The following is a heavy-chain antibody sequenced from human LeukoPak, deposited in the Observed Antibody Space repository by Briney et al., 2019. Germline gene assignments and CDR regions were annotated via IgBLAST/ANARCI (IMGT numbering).Heavy chain of an antibody. D-gene: IGHD5-12*01. Sequence: GGSLRLSCAASGFTFSSYAMSWVRQAPGKGLEWVSAISGSGGSTYYADSVKGRFTISRDNSKNTLYLQMNSLRAEDTAVYYCAKGGVVATMSSWFDPWGQGTLVTVSS. V-gene: IGHV3-23*01. CDR2: ISGSGGST. CDR3: AKGGVVATMSSWFDP. J-gene: IGHJ5*02. CDR1: GFTFSSYA.